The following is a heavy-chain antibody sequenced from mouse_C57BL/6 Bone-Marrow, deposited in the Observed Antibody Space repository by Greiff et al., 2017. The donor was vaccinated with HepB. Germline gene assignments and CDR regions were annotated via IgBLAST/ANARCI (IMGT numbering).Heavy chain of an antibody. CDR1: GYAFSSSW. J-gene: IGHJ3*01. CDR2: IYPGDGDT. D-gene: IGHD2-4*01. CDR3: ASDFDDYEWFAY. Sequence: LEESGPELVKPGASVKISCKASGYAFSSSWMNWVKQRPGKGLEWIGRIYPGDGDTNYNGKFKGKATLTADKSSSTAYMQLSSLTSEDSAVYVCASDFDDYEWFAYWGRGTLVTVSA. V-gene: IGHV1-82*01.